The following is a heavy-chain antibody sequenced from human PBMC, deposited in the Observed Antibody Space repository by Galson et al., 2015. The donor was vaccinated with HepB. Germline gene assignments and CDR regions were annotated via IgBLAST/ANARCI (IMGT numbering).Heavy chain of an antibody. J-gene: IGHJ4*02. CDR3: ARGTSYYLGSGSYYFDY. CDR2: ISYDGSNK. Sequence: SLRLSCAASGFTFSSYAMHWVRQAPGKGLEWVAVISYDGSNKYYADSVKGRFTISRDNSKNTLYLQMNSLRAEDTAVYYCARGTSYYLGSGSYYFDYWGQGTLVTVS. V-gene: IGHV3-30*04. CDR1: GFTFSSYA. D-gene: IGHD3-10*01.